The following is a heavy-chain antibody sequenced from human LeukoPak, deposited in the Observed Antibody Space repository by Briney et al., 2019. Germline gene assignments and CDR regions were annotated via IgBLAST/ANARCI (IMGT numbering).Heavy chain of an antibody. V-gene: IGHV1-18*01. Sequence: GASVKVSCKASGGTLSYHAVSWVRQAPGQGLEWMGWISACNGNTNYAQKLQGRVTMTTDTSTSTAYMELRSLRSDDTAVYYCARDRPDRRRWANYPRRENDAFDIWGQGTMVTVSS. CDR2: ISACNGNT. D-gene: IGHD6-6*01. CDR3: ARDRPDRRRWANYPRRENDAFDI. J-gene: IGHJ3*02. CDR1: GGTLSYHA.